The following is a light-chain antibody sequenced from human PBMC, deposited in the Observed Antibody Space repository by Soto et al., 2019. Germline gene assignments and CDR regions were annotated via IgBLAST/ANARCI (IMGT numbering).Light chain of an antibody. Sequence: EIVMTQSPATLSVSPGERVTLSCRASQYVSNNLAWYQQKPGQAPSLLIYGASTMATAIPARFSGSGSGTEFTLTISSLQSEDFAVYYCLHYNNWPPWTFGQGTKVEIK. J-gene: IGKJ1*01. CDR1: QYVSNN. CDR3: LHYNNWPPWT. V-gene: IGKV3-15*01. CDR2: GAS.